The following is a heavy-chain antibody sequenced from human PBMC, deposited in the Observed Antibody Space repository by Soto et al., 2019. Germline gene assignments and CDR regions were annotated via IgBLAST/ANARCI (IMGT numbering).Heavy chain of an antibody. CDR2: IWHDGSQK. CDR1: GLTFSNYG. V-gene: IGHV3-33*01. Sequence: QVQLVESGGGVVQPERSLRLSCVATGLTFSNYGIHWVRQAPGRGLEWVAVIWHDGSQKYSADPVRGRFTISRDNSKNTVYLQMNSLRAEDTAVYYCEGRDDPFHVWGQGTMVTVSS. J-gene: IGHJ3*01. CDR3: EGRDDPFHV.